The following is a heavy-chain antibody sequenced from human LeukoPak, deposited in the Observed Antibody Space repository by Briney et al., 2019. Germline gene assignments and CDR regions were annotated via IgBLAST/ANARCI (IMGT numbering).Heavy chain of an antibody. CDR3: ARGGRSGYYYYMDV. J-gene: IGHJ6*03. CDR1: GYTFIGDY. V-gene: IGHV1-2*02. D-gene: IGHD2-15*01. Sequence: ASVKVSCKASGYTFIGDYMHWVRQAPGQGLEWMGWINPNSGGTNYAQKFQGRVTMTRDTSINTAYMELSRLRSNDTAVYYCARGGRSGYYYYMDVWGKGTTVTVSS. CDR2: INPNSGGT.